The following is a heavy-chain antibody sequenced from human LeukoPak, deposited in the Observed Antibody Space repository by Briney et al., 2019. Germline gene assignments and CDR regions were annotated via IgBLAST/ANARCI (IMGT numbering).Heavy chain of an antibody. J-gene: IGHJ3*02. V-gene: IGHV4-61*02. CDR1: GGSISSGSYY. Sequence: SVTLSLTCTVSGGSISSGSYYWSWIRQPAGKGLEWIGRIYTSGSTNYNPSLKSRVTISVDTSKNQFSLKLSSVTAADTAVYYCARATMIVVGDAFDIWGQGTMVTVSS. D-gene: IGHD3-22*01. CDR3: ARATMIVVGDAFDI. CDR2: IYTSGST.